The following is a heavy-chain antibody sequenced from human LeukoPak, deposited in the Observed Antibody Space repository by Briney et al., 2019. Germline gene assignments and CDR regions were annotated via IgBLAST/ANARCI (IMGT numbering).Heavy chain of an antibody. J-gene: IGHJ6*02. CDR1: GFTFSSYS. Sequence: GGSLRLSCAASGFTFSSYSMNWVRQAPGKGLEWVSYISSSSSTIYYADSVKGRFTISRDNAKNSLYLQMNSLRAEDTAVYYCARDRNGYYYYGMDVWGQGITVTVSS. D-gene: IGHD1-1*01. CDR2: ISSSSSTI. CDR3: ARDRNGYYYYGMDV. V-gene: IGHV3-48*04.